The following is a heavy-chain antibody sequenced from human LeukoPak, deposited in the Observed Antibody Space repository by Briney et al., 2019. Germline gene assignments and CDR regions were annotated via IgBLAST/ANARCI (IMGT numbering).Heavy chain of an antibody. J-gene: IGHJ4*02. D-gene: IGHD4-23*01. Sequence: ASVKVSCKAFGYTFTSYYMHWVRQAPGQGLEWMGIINPSGGSTGYAQKFQGRVTMTRDTSTSTVYMELSSLRSEDTAVYYCARGAYGGNVGYWGQGTLVTVSS. CDR1: GYTFTSYY. CDR2: INPSGGST. CDR3: ARGAYGGNVGY. V-gene: IGHV1-46*01.